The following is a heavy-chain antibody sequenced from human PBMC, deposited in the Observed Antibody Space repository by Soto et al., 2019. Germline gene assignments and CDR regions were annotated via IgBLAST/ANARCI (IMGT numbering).Heavy chain of an antibody. V-gene: IGHV4-59*01. D-gene: IGHD6-19*01. CDR3: ARDRYSNGCLDY. J-gene: IGHJ4*02. CDR1: GGSINTYY. CDR2: IYYSGST. Sequence: PSETLSLTCIVSGGSINTYYWSWIRQPPGKGLEWIGYIYYSGSTQYNPSLKSRVTVSEDTSNNHFSLKLSSATAADTAIYYCARDRYSNGCLDYWGQGILVTVSS.